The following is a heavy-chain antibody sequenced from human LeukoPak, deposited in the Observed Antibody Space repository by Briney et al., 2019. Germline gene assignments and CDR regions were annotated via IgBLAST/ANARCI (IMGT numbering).Heavy chain of an antibody. CDR1: GDSISGGTYY. CDR2: VYSSGST. D-gene: IGHD5-18*01. Sequence: PSETLSLTCTVSGDSISGGTYYWSWSRQPAGKGLEWIGRVYSSGSTNYNPSLKSRVTMSVDTSKNQFSLKLSSVTAADTAVYYCAKEGSYGYSYFDYWGQGTLVTVSS. CDR3: AKEGSYGYSYFDY. J-gene: IGHJ4*02. V-gene: IGHV4-61*02.